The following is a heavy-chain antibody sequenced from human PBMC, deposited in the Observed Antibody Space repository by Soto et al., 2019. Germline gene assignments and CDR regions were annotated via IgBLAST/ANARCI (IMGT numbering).Heavy chain of an antibody. CDR3: AKDGWGFVAYMDV. CDR1: GFTFSSYG. Sequence: QVQLVESGGGVVQPGRSLRLSCAASGFTFSSYGMHWVRQAPGKGLEWVAVISYDGSNKDYADSVKGRFTISRDNSKNTLYLQMNSLRAEDTAVYYCAKDGWGFVAYMDVWGKGTTVTVSS. V-gene: IGHV3-30*18. CDR2: ISYDGSNK. J-gene: IGHJ6*03. D-gene: IGHD2-21*01.